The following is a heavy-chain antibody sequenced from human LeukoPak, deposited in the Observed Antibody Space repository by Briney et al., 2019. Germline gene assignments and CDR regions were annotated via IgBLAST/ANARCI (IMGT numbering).Heavy chain of an antibody. CDR3: ARMGSWYGLYSGFDY. CDR2: IYYSGST. CDR1: GGSISSYY. J-gene: IGHJ4*02. Sequence: PSETLSLTCTVSGGSISSYYWSWLRQPPGKGLEWIGYIYYSGSTNYNPSLKSRVTISVDTSKNQFSLKLSSVTAADTAVYYCARMGSWYGLYSGFDYWGQGTLVTVSS. V-gene: IGHV4-59*01. D-gene: IGHD6-13*01.